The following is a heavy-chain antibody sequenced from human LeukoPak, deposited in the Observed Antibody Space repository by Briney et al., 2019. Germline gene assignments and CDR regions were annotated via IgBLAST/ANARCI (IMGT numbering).Heavy chain of an antibody. D-gene: IGHD6-19*01. CDR1: GYTFTSYD. CDR3: ARSRRFESSGLFDY. J-gene: IGHJ4*02. Sequence: ASVKVSCKTSGYTFTSYDINWVRQATGQGLEWMGWMNPNNAYRGYAQKFQGRVTMTKDTSTSTAYMELSSLTSEDMAVYYCARSRRFESSGLFDYWGQGTLVTVSS. CDR2: MNPNNAYR. V-gene: IGHV1-8*01.